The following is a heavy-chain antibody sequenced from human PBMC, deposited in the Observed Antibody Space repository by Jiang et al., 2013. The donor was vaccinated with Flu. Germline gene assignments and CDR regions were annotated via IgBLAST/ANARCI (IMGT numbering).Heavy chain of an antibody. CDR2: IYYSGST. CDR1: GGSISSYY. Sequence: TLSLTCTVSGGSISSYYWSWIRQPPGKGLEWIGYIYYSGSTNYNPSLKSRVTISVYTSKNHFSLKLSSVTAADTAVYYCARHRGTYPIFDYWGQGTLVTVSS. D-gene: IGHD1-26*01. V-gene: IGHV4-59*08. CDR3: ARHRGTYPIFDY. J-gene: IGHJ4*02.